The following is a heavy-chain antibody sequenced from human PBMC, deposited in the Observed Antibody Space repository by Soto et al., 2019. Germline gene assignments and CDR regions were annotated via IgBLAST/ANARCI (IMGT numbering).Heavy chain of an antibody. Sequence: ALVKVSCKASGYTFTSYDINWVRQATGQGLEWMGWMNPDSGNTGYAQKLQGRVTMTRNTSISTAYMELSSLRSEDTAVYYCARTLYGDNVDYWGQGTLVTVSS. D-gene: IGHD4-17*01. CDR2: MNPDSGNT. CDR1: GYTFTSYD. J-gene: IGHJ4*02. CDR3: ARTLYGDNVDY. V-gene: IGHV1-8*01.